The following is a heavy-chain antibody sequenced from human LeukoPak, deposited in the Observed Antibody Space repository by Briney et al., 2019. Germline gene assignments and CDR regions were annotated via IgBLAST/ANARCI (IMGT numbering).Heavy chain of an antibody. Sequence: GASVKVSSKASGYTFTGYYMHWGRQAPGQGLEWMGWINPDRGGTDYAQNFQGRVTMTRDTSISTAYMEPSRLRSDDTAVYYCATPPQRAAAGLFDVFDIWGQGTMVTVSA. CDR1: GYTFTGYY. CDR2: INPDRGGT. J-gene: IGHJ3*02. V-gene: IGHV1-2*02. CDR3: ATPPQRAAAGLFDVFDI. D-gene: IGHD6-13*01.